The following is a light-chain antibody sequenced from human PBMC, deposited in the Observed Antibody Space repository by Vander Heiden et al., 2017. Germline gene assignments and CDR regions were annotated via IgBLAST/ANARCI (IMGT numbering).Light chain of an antibody. CDR1: QSVNSD. CDR3: QQYYDWPRT. V-gene: IGKV3-15*01. J-gene: IGKJ1*01. CDR2: GAS. Sequence: EIVMTQSPATMSVSPGERATLSCRASQSVNSDLAWYQQKPGQAPRLLVYGASTRATGVPARFSGSGSATEFTLSISRLQSEYSAVYFCQQYYDWPRTFGQGTKVEIK.